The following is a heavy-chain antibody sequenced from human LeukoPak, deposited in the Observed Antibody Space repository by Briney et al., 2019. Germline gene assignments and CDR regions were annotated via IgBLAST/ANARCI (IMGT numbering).Heavy chain of an antibody. CDR2: ISAYNGNT. D-gene: IGHD3-22*01. V-gene: IGHV1-18*01. CDR1: GYTFTSYG. J-gene: IGHJ4*02. Sequence: ASVKVSCKASGYTFTSYGISWERQSPGQALEWMGWISAYNGNTNYAQKLQGRVTMTTDTSTSTAYMELRSLRSDDTAVYYCARGYYYDSSALGVWGQGTLVTVSS. CDR3: ARGYYYDSSALGV.